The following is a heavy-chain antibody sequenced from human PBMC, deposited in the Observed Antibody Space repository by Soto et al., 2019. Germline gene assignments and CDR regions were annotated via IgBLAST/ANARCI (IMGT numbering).Heavy chain of an antibody. Sequence: GGSLRLSCAASGFTFSSYGMHWVRQAPGKGLEWVAVISYDGSNKYYADSVKGRFTISRDNSKNTLYLQMNSLRAEDTAVYYCAMYSGSYYGGRTPNDYWGQGTLVTVSS. CDR2: ISYDGSNK. V-gene: IGHV3-30*03. D-gene: IGHD1-26*01. CDR1: GFTFSSYG. J-gene: IGHJ4*02. CDR3: AMYSGSYYGGRTPNDY.